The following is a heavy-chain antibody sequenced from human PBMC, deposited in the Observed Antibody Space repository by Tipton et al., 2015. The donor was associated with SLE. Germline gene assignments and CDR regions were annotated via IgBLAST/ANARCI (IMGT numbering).Heavy chain of an antibody. V-gene: IGHV4-31*03. J-gene: IGHJ5*02. CDR3: ARLDTSGGVPNWFDP. CDR2: IYYSGST. D-gene: IGHD2-15*01. Sequence: TLSLTCTVSGGSISSDNYYWSWIRQHPGKGLEWIGYIYYSGSTYYNPSLKSRVTISVDTSNNQFSLKLSSVTAADTAVYYCARLDTSGGVPNWFDPWGQGTLVTVSS. CDR1: GGSISSDNYY.